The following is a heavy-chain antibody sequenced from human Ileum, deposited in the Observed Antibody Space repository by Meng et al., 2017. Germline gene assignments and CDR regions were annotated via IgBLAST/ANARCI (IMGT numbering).Heavy chain of an antibody. CDR1: GYTFTTFG. J-gene: IGHJ4*02. CDR3: ARDRQWVFDY. CDR2: IDPGNGNR. Sequence: QGQMVQSGMEVKKPGASVKVSCKPSGYTFTTFGISGVRQAPGQGLEWMGWIDPGNGNRNFAQKFQDRITLTTDTTTTTAYMELRSLRSDDTAIFYCARDRQWVFDYWGQGTLVTVSS. D-gene: IGHD6-19*01. V-gene: IGHV1-18*01.